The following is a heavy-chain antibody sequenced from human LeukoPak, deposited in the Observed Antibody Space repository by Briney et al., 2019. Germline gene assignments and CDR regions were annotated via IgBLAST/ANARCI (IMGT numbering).Heavy chain of an antibody. Sequence: SETLSLTCTVSGGSISSYFWTWIRQPAGKGLEWIGRIYTSGYTNYNPSLKSRVTISVDTSKNQFSLKLSSVTAADTAVYYCARDVLVGATPPDYFDCWGQGTLVTVSS. V-gene: IGHV4-4*07. D-gene: IGHD1-26*01. J-gene: IGHJ4*02. CDR1: GGSISSYF. CDR2: IYTSGYT. CDR3: ARDVLVGATPPDYFDC.